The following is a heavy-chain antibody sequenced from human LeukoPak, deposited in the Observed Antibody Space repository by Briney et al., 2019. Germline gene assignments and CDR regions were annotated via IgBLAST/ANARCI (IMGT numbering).Heavy chain of an antibody. CDR1: GFTFDDYG. V-gene: IGHV3-20*04. CDR2: INWNGGST. CDR3: ARGYASTVGRGDFDY. D-gene: IGHD2-2*01. J-gene: IGHJ4*02. Sequence: GGSLRLSCAASGFTFDDYGMSWVRQAPGKGLEWVSGINWNGGSTGYADSVKGRFTISRDNAKNSLYLQMNSLRAEDTAVYYCARGYASTVGRGDFDYWGQGTLVTVSS.